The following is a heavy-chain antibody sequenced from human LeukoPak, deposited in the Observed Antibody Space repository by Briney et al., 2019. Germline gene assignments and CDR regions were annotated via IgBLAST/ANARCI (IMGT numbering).Heavy chain of an antibody. V-gene: IGHV3-23*01. D-gene: IGHD2-21*02. J-gene: IGHJ4*02. CDR2: ISGSGGST. Sequence: PGGSLRLSCAASGFTFSSYGMHWVRQAPGKGLEWVSAISGSGGSTYYADSVKGRFTISRDNSKNTLYLQMNSLRAEDTAVYYCAKGWDIVVVTATFFDYWGQGTLVTVSS. CDR3: AKGWDIVVVTATFFDY. CDR1: GFTFSSYG.